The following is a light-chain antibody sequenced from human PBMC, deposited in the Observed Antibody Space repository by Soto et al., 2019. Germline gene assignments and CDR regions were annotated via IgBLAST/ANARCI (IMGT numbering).Light chain of an antibody. CDR1: QSVSSSY. J-gene: IGKJ3*01. Sequence: EIVLTQSPGTLSLSPGERATLSCRASQSVSSSYLAWYQQKPGQTPRLLFYGASSRATGIPDRFSGSWSGTDFTLTISRLEPEDFAVYYCQQYGSSPFTFGPGTKVDI. V-gene: IGKV3-20*01. CDR2: GAS. CDR3: QQYGSSPFT.